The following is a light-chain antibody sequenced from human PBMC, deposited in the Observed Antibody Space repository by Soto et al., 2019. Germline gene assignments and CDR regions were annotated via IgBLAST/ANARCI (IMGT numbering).Light chain of an antibody. Sequence: EIVLTQSPGALSLSPGEGATLSCRASQAVISGYLAWYQQKPGQAPRLLMYGVSSRPTGISDRFSGSGSGTEFTLTITRLEPEDFALYYCQQYGVPPFSFGQGTKLQIK. V-gene: IGKV3-20*01. CDR1: QAVISGY. CDR3: QQYGVPPFS. J-gene: IGKJ2*03. CDR2: GVS.